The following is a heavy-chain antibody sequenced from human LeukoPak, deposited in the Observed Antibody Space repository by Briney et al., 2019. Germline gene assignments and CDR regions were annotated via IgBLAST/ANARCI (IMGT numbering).Heavy chain of an antibody. CDR3: ARDSGGSWKGAFGI. Sequence: PSETLSLTCAVYGGSFSGYYWSWIRQPAGKGLEWIGRIYTSGSTNYNPSLKSRVTMSVDTSKNQFSLKLSSVTAADTAVYYCARDSGGSWKGAFGIWGQGTMVTVSS. D-gene: IGHD1-26*01. V-gene: IGHV4-4*07. J-gene: IGHJ3*02. CDR2: IYTSGST. CDR1: GGSFSGYY.